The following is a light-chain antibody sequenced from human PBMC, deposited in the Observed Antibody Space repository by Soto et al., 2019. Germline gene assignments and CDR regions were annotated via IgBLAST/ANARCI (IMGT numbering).Light chain of an antibody. CDR1: QSINSY. V-gene: IGKV1-39*01. CDR3: QQSYSTGT. CDR2: AAS. Sequence: DIQMTQFTSSLSASVGDSVTIICRTSQSINSYLNWYQQKPGKAPXXLMYAASSLQSGVPSRFSGSGSGTDFTLTISSLQPEDFATYYCQQSYSTGTFGQGTKVDIK. J-gene: IGKJ1*01.